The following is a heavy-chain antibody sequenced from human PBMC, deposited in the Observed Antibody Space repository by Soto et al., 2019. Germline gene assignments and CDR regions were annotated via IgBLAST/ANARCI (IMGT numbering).Heavy chain of an antibody. Sequence: QVQLVESGGGVVQPGRSLKLSCAASGFTFSSYGMHWVRQAPGKGLEWVAVIWYDGSNKYYADSVKGRFTISRDNSKNTLYLQMNSLRAEDTAVYYCARDGTAAGTHFDYWGQGTLVTVSS. CDR1: GFTFSSYG. J-gene: IGHJ4*02. CDR2: IWYDGSNK. D-gene: IGHD6-13*01. CDR3: ARDGTAAGTHFDY. V-gene: IGHV3-33*01.